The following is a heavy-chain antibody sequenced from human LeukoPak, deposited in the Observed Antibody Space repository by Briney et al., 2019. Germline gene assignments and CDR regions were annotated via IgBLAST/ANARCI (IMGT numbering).Heavy chain of an antibody. CDR2: ISHDGSIK. CDR3: ARDSGYDYYGDGMDV. CDR1: GFTFRNYA. D-gene: IGHD5-12*01. J-gene: IGHJ6*02. V-gene: IGHV3-30-3*01. Sequence: GGSLRLSCAVSGFTFRNYAIHWVRQAPGKGLEWVAFISHDGSIKYYADSVKGRFTISRDNSQNTLDLQMNSLRAEDTAVYYCARDSGYDYYGDGMDVWGQGTTVTVSS.